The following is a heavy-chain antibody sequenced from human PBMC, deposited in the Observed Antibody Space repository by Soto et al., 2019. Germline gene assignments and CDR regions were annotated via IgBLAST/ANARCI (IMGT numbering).Heavy chain of an antibody. CDR3: ARHAPVGTIFGVVTPFDY. CDR1: GGSISSSNW. Sequence: SETLSLTCSVSGGSISSSNWWGWIRQPPGKGLEWIGSIYYSGSTYYNPSLKSRVTISVDTSKNQFSLKLSSVTAADTAVYYCARHAPVGTIFGVVTPFDYWGQGTLVTVSS. V-gene: IGHV4-39*01. D-gene: IGHD3-3*01. J-gene: IGHJ4*02. CDR2: IYYSGST.